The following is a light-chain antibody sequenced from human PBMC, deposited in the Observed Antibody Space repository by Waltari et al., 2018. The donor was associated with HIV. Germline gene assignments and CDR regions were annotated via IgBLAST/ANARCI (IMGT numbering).Light chain of an antibody. CDR2: EDN. CDR1: SGSISSNH. CDR3: QSYDSANPCI. V-gene: IGLV6-57*03. Sequence: NFMLTQPHSVSDSPGTTVTISCARSSGSISSNHVQWYQQRPGSAPTPVIYEDNQRPSGVPDRFSGSIDSSSNSASLTISELKTEDEADYYCQSYDSANPCIFGTGTRVTVL. J-gene: IGLJ1*01.